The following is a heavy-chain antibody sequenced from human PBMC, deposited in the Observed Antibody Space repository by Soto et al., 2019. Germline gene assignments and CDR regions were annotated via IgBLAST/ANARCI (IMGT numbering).Heavy chain of an antibody. CDR1: GYSFTSYW. Sequence: GQSLKISCKGSGYSFTSYWIRWVRQMPGKGLEWMGRIDPSDSYTNYSPCFQGHVTISADKSISTAYLQWSSLKASDTAMYYCASSPRGYCSSTSCRELGNYYGMDVWGQGTTVTVSS. CDR3: ASSPRGYCSSTSCRELGNYYGMDV. CDR2: IDPSDSYT. D-gene: IGHD2-2*01. J-gene: IGHJ6*02. V-gene: IGHV5-10-1*01.